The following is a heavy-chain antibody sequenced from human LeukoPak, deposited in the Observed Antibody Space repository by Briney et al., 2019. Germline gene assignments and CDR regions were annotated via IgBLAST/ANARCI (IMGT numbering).Heavy chain of an antibody. D-gene: IGHD2-2*01. J-gene: IGHJ4*02. CDR1: AGSISSYH. CDR3: AGGGYCSRTSCYAPLFDY. V-gene: IGHV4-59*08. Sequence: SETLSLTCTVSAGSISSYHWSWVRQPPGRGLEWIGHIYYSGSSNYNPSLKSRVTISVDTSKNQFSLKLRSVTAADTAVYYCAGGGYCSRTSCYAPLFDYWGQGTLVTVSS. CDR2: IYYSGSS.